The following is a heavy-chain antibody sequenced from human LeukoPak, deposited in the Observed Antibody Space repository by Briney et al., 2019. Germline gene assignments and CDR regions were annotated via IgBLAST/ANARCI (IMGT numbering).Heavy chain of an antibody. Sequence: GGSLRLSCAASGFTFSSYGMHWIRQAPGKGLEWVSYISSSSYRSHADSVKGRFTISRDNAKNSLYLQMNSLRAEDTAVYYCARISGSYVFDYWGQGTLVTVSS. D-gene: IGHD1-26*01. CDR2: ISSSSYR. J-gene: IGHJ4*02. CDR1: GFTFSSYG. CDR3: ARISGSYVFDY. V-gene: IGHV3-21*05.